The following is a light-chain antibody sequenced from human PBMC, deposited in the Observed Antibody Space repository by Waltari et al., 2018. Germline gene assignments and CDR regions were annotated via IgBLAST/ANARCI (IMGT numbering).Light chain of an antibody. CDR2: KDS. J-gene: IGLJ2*01. CDR3: QSADSSGTVVV. V-gene: IGLV3-25*03. CDR1: ALPKQY. Sequence: SYELTQPPSVSVSPGQTARITCSGDALPKQYAYWYQQKPGQAPVLVIYKDSERPSGIAERFSGSSSGTTVTLTISGVQAEDEADYYCQSADSSGTVVVFGGGTKLTVL.